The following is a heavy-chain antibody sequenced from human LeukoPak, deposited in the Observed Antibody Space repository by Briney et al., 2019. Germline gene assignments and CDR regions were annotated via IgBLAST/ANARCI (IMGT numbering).Heavy chain of an antibody. J-gene: IGHJ4*02. Sequence: QSGGSLRLSCAVSVLTVSKNYMSWVRQAPGKGLEWVSVIYRGGSTYYADSVKGRFTISRDNSKNTVYRQMNSLRDEYTAVYYWARIVGYWGQGTLVTVSS. D-gene: IGHD1-26*01. CDR3: ARIVGY. V-gene: IGHV3-53*01. CDR1: VLTVSKNY. CDR2: IYRGGST.